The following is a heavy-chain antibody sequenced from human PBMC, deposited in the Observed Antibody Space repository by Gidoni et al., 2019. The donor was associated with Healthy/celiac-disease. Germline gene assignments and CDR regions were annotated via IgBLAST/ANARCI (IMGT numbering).Heavy chain of an antibody. CDR1: GLTFSRYA. Sequence: EVQLVESGGGLVQPGWSLRLSCAASGLTFSRYAMSWVRKAPGKGLEWVSAISGSGGSTYYADSVKGRFTISRDNSKNTLYLQMNSLRAEDTAVYYCAKSVVAATGAFDIWGQGTMVTVSS. V-gene: IGHV3-23*04. D-gene: IGHD2-15*01. CDR3: AKSVVAATGAFDI. J-gene: IGHJ3*02. CDR2: ISGSGGST.